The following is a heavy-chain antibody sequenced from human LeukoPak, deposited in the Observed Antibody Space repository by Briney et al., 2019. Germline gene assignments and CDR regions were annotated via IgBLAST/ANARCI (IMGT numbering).Heavy chain of an antibody. Sequence: GGSLRLSCVASGFTFNICAMSCVRQAPGKGLEWVASVGSPGETFYADSVRGRFTVSRDNSQDTLYLQMSSLRVEDTAVYYCAKDATPGNSVWDYFGKWGQGTLVTVSS. CDR3: AKDATPGNSVWDYFGK. V-gene: IGHV3-23*01. CDR2: VGSPGET. CDR1: GFTFNICA. J-gene: IGHJ4*02. D-gene: IGHD1-7*01.